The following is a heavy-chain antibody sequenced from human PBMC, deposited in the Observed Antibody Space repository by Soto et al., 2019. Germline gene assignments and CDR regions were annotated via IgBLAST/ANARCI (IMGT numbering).Heavy chain of an antibody. Sequence: QVQLVESGGGVVQPGRSLRLSCAASGFTFSSYGMHWVRQAPGKGLEWVAVIWYDGSNKYYADSVKGRFTISRDNSKKTRYQKKNRMSDEAAAVYYCARDRESYYDYWGQGTLVTVSS. CDR1: GFTFSSYG. CDR3: ARDRESYYDY. V-gene: IGHV3-33*01. CDR2: IWYDGSNK. J-gene: IGHJ4*02.